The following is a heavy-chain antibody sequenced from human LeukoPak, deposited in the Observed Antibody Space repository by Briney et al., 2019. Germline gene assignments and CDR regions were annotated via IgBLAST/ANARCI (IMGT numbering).Heavy chain of an antibody. CDR1: GGTFSSYA. Sequence: ASVKVSCKASGGTFSSYAISWVRQAPGQGLEWMGGIIPIFGTANYAQKFQGRVTITADESTSTAYMELSSLRSEDTAVYYCARDLNDYGDYGPTWYFDLWGRGTLVTVSS. V-gene: IGHV1-69*13. CDR3: ARDLNDYGDYGPTWYFDL. D-gene: IGHD4-17*01. J-gene: IGHJ2*01. CDR2: IIPIFGTA.